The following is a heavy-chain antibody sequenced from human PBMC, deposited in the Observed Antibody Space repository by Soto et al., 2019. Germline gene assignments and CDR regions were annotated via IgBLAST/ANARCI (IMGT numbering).Heavy chain of an antibody. Sequence: ASVKLSCKASGYTFSNYGFSWVRQAPGQGLEWMGWISGYNGNTNYAERLQGRVTMTTDTSTSTAYMELRSLRYDETAVYYCAREAQLGYWGQGTPVTVSS. CDR2: ISGYNGNT. V-gene: IGHV1-18*01. CDR1: GYTFSNYG. CDR3: AREAQLGY. D-gene: IGHD6-6*01. J-gene: IGHJ4*02.